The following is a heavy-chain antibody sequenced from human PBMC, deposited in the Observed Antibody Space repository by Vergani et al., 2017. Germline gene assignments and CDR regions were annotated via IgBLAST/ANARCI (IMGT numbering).Heavy chain of an antibody. J-gene: IGHJ4*02. CDR1: GGSISSGGYY. CDR2: IYYSGST. CDR3: ARREICVSAPTSGLEH. D-gene: IGHD1-26*01. V-gene: IGHV4-31*03. Sequence: QVQLQESGPGLVKPSQTLSLTCTVSGGSISSGGYYWSWIRQHPGKGLEWIGYIYYSGSTYYNPSLKSRVTISVDTSKNQFSLKLSSVTAADTAVYYCARREICVSAPTSGLEHWGQGTLVTVSS.